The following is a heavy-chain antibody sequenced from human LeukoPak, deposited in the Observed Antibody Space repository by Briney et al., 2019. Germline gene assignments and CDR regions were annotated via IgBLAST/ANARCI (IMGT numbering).Heavy chain of an antibody. V-gene: IGHV4-34*01. CDR3: AARQRRGYSYGPYYFDY. CDR2: INHSGST. J-gene: IGHJ4*02. D-gene: IGHD5-18*01. CDR1: GGSFSGYY. Sequence: SETLSLTCAVYGGSFSGYYWSWIRQPPGKGLEWIGEINHSGSTNYNPSLKSRVTISVDTSKNQFSLKLSSVTAAGTAVYYCAARQRRGYSYGPYYFDYWGQGTLVTVSS.